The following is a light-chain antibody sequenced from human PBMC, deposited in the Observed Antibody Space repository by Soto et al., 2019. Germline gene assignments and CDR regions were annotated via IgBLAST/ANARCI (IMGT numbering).Light chain of an antibody. V-gene: IGKV3-20*01. CDR1: QSVSNNY. J-gene: IGKJ4*01. Sequence: EIVLTQSPGALSLSPGERATLSCRASQSVSNNYLAWYQQKPGQAPRLLMYGASRRATGIPDRFSGSGSGTDFTLTISRLEPEDFAVYYCQQYVSSVLTFGGGTKVEI. CDR3: QQYVSSVLT. CDR2: GAS.